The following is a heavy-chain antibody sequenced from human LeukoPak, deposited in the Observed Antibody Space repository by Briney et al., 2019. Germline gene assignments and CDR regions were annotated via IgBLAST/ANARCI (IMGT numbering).Heavy chain of an antibody. CDR3: AKEHREKSSREYDF. CDR2: ISHDGTVQ. J-gene: IGHJ4*02. Sequence: GGSLRLSCVASGFTFSSYGMQWVRQAPGKGLEWVAVISHDGTVQYYADSVKGRFTISRDTSKSSLYLQMNSLRPEDTAVYFCAKEHREKSSREYDFWGQGTLVTVSS. D-gene: IGHD3-10*01. V-gene: IGHV3-30*18. CDR1: GFTFSSYG.